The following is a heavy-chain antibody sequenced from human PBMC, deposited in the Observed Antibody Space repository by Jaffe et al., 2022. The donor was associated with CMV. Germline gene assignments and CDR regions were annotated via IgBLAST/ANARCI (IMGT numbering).Heavy chain of an antibody. J-gene: IGHJ4*02. V-gene: IGHV3-30*18. CDR2: ISYDGSNK. Sequence: QVQLVESGGGVVQPGRSLRLSCAASGFTFSSYGMHWVRQAPGKGLEWVAVISYDGSNKYYADSVKGRFTISRDNSKNTLYLQMNSLRAEDTAVYYCAKDREGATLEPRFDYWGQGTLVTVSS. CDR1: GFTFSSYG. CDR3: AKDREGATLEPRFDY. D-gene: IGHD1-26*01.